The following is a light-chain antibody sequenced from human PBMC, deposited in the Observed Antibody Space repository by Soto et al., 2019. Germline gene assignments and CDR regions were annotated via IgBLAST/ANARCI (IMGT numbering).Light chain of an antibody. Sequence: DIQMTQSPSSLSASVGDRVTITCQASQDISNYLNWYQQKPGKAPKLLIYDASNLETGVQSRFSGSGSGTDFTFTISSLQPEDIATYYCQQYDNLPPGTFGGGTKVEIK. CDR3: QQYDNLPPGT. CDR2: DAS. V-gene: IGKV1-33*01. CDR1: QDISNY. J-gene: IGKJ4*01.